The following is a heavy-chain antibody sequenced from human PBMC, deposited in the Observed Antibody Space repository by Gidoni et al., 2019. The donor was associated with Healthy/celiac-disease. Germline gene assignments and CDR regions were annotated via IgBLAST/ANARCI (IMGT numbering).Heavy chain of an antibody. CDR2: ISYDGSNT. CDR3: ATTGYSSSWYKGEFDY. D-gene: IGHD6-13*01. J-gene: IGHJ4*02. CDR1: GGTISSYG. Sequence: QVQLVESGGGVVQPGRSLRPSCAASGGTISSYGMPWVRQAPGKGLEWVAVISYDGSNTYYADSVKGRFTISRDNSKNTLYRQMNSLRAEDTAVYYCATTGYSSSWYKGEFDYWGQGTLVTVSS. V-gene: IGHV3-30*03.